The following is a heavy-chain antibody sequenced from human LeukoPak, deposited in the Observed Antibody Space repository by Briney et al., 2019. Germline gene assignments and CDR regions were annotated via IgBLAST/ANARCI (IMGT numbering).Heavy chain of an antibody. CDR3: AGMTTVTSVDY. V-gene: IGHV4-4*07. D-gene: IGHD4-17*01. J-gene: IGHJ4*02. CDR1: GGSISSYY. CDR2: IYTSGST. Sequence: SETLSLTCTVSGGSISSYYWSWIRQPAGKGLEWIGRIYTSGSTNYNPSLKSRVTISVDKSKNQFSLKLSSVTAADTAVYYCAGMTTVTSVDYWGQGTLVTESS.